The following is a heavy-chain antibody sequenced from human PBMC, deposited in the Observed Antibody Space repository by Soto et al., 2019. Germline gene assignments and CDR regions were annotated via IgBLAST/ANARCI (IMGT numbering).Heavy chain of an antibody. Sequence: PGGYLRRACVVSGFTFSSFAMSWVRQAPGKGLEWVSGISGSGTTTYYADSAKGRFTISRDNSKNTLYLQMNSLRAEDTAVYYCAKDRRYSDITGGMDVCGQGTKVTVAS. D-gene: IGHD4-17*01. J-gene: IGHJ6*02. V-gene: IGHV3-23*01. CDR2: ISGSGTTT. CDR1: GFTFSSFA. CDR3: AKDRRYSDITGGMDV.